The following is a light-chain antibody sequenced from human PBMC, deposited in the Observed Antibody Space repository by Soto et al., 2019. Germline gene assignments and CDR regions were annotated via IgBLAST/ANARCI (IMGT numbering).Light chain of an antibody. J-gene: IGLJ2*01. CDR1: SSDVGYYNY. CDR3: SSYTSSSTSHVV. CDR2: DVS. V-gene: IGLV2-14*01. Sequence: QSVLTQPASVSGSPGQSITISCTGTSSDVGYYNYVSWYQQHPGKAPKLMIYDVSNRPSGVSNRFSGSKSGNSASLTISGLQAEDEADYYCSSYTSSSTSHVVFGGGTKLTVL.